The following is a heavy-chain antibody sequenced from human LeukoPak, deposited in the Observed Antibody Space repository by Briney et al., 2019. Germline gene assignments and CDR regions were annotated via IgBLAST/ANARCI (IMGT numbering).Heavy chain of an antibody. J-gene: IGHJ4*02. D-gene: IGHD5-18*01. Sequence: GGSLRLSCAASGFTFSSYGMHWVRQAPGKGLEWVAVISYDGSNKYYADSVKGRFTISKDNYKNTLYLQMNSLRAEDTAVYYCARAVPGYGFIFDYWGQGTLVTVSS. CDR3: ARAVPGYGFIFDY. V-gene: IGHV3-30*03. CDR2: ISYDGSNK. CDR1: GFTFSSYG.